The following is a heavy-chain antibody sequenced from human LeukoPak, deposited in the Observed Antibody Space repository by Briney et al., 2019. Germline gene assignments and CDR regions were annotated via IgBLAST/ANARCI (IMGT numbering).Heavy chain of an antibody. CDR1: GYTFTSYG. CDR2: ISAYNGNT. D-gene: IGHD5-18*01. V-gene: IGHV1-18*01. J-gene: IGHJ4*02. Sequence: ASVTVSCKASGYTFTSYGISWVRQAPGQGLEWMGWISAYNGNTNYAQKLQGRVTMTTDTSTSTAYMELRSLRSDDTAVYYCASSEDTAMVNPFDYWGQGTLVTDSS. CDR3: ASSEDTAMVNPFDY.